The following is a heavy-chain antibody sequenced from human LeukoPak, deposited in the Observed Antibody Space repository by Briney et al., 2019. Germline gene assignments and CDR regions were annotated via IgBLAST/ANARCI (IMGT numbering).Heavy chain of an antibody. CDR3: ARVIGVRGYFDY. D-gene: IGHD7-27*01. CDR1: GFTFSSYE. V-gene: IGHV3-48*03. CDR2: ISSSGSTI. Sequence: GGSLRLSCAASGFTFSSYEMNWVRQAPGKGLEWVSYISSSGSTIYYADSVKGRFAISRDNAKNSLYLQMNSLRAEDTAVYYCARVIGVRGYFDYWGQGTLVTVSS. J-gene: IGHJ4*02.